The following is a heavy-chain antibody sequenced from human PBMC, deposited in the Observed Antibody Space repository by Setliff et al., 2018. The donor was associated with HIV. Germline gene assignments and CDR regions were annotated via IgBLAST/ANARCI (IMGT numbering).Heavy chain of an antibody. Sequence: GGSLRLSCAASGFTFNTYSLSWVRQAPGRGLEWVSSISIGSGGAIDYADSVKGRFTISRDNSKSTMYLQVDSLTAEDTAVYYCARDRGLGSSSPGRYYYVDVWGKGTTVTVSS. V-gene: IGHV3-21*01. CDR2: ISIGSGGAI. J-gene: IGHJ6*03. D-gene: IGHD6-13*01. CDR1: GFTFNTYS. CDR3: ARDRGLGSSSPGRYYYVDV.